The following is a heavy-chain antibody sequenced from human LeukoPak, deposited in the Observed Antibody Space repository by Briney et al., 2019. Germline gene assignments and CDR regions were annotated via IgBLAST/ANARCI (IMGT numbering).Heavy chain of an antibody. CDR2: ISSSSSYI. V-gene: IGHV3-21*01. Sequence: PGGSLRLSCAASGFTFSSYSMNWVRQAPGKGLEWVASISSSSSYIYYADSVKGRFTISRDNAKNSLYLQMNSLRAEDTAVYYCARDSLDYYGSGSYYNHDYWGQGTLVTVSS. CDR3: ARDSLDYYGSGSYYNHDY. D-gene: IGHD3-10*01. J-gene: IGHJ4*02. CDR1: GFTFSSYS.